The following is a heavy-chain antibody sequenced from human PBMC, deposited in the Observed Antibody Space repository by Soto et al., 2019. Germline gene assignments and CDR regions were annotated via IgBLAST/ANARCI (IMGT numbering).Heavy chain of an antibody. Sequence: SETLSLTCAVSGGSISSGGYSWSWVRQPPGKGLEWIGEVHHSGNSNYNPSLKSRVIISVDKSKNQFSLNLSSVTDADTAVYYCARGERQQQRDYWGQGTLVTVSS. CDR3: ARGERQQQRDY. J-gene: IGHJ4*02. D-gene: IGHD6-25*01. CDR1: GGSISSGGYS. V-gene: IGHV4-4*02. CDR2: VHHSGNS.